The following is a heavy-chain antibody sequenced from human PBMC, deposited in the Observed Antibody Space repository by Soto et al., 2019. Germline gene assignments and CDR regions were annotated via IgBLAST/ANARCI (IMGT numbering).Heavy chain of an antibody. CDR1: GFTFSSYS. D-gene: IGHD3-22*01. Sequence: GGSLRLSCAASGFTFSSYSMNWVRQAPGKGLEWVSSISSSSSYIYYADSVKGRFTISRDNAKNSLYLQMNSLRAEDTAVYYCARVYDSSGYYSLYYYYYGMGVWGQGTTVTVSS. J-gene: IGHJ6*02. CDR2: ISSSSSYI. CDR3: ARVYDSSGYYSLYYYYYGMGV. V-gene: IGHV3-21*01.